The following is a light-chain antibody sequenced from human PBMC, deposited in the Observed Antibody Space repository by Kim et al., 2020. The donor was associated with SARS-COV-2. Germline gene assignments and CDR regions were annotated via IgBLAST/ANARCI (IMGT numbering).Light chain of an antibody. CDR3: SSYEGSNNWV. CDR1: SSSVDDYTN. J-gene: IGLJ2*01. CDR2: EDS. V-gene: IGLV2-8*01. Sequence: GQSVTISCTGTSSSVDDYTNVSWYQQHPGKPPNLIIYEDSKRPSGVPERFSGSKSGNTASPPVSGLKADDEADYYCSSYEGSNNWVFGGGTQLTVL.